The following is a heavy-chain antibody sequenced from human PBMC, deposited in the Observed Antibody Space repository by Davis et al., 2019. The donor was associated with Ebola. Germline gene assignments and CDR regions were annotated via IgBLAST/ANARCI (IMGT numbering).Heavy chain of an antibody. V-gene: IGHV4-59*11. D-gene: IGHD3-22*01. J-gene: IGHJ4*02. CDR3: ARVGGSGNYDLEAFDS. CDR1: GGSISSHY. Sequence: MPSETLSLTCTVSGGSISSHYWSWSRKPPGKGLEWIGYIYYSGSINYNPSLKSRVTISVDTSKNQFTLKLSSVTAADTAVYYCARVGGSGNYDLEAFDSWGQGTLVTVSS. CDR2: IYYSGSI.